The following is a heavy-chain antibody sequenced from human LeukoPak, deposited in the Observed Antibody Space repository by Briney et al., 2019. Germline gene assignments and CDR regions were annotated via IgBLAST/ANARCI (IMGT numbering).Heavy chain of an antibody. V-gene: IGHV3-30*02. CDR3: AKPTSLKDANYGLTGTNY. J-gene: IGHJ4*02. CDR1: GFNFSGYG. Sequence: PWGSLRLSCAASGFNFSGYGMHWVRQAPGPGLEWVAIVRNDGNFKYYADSVKGRFTISRDNSKNTLDLQMNSLRVEDTAVYYCAKPTSLKDANYGLTGTNYWGQGILVTVSS. CDR2: VRNDGNFK. D-gene: IGHD1-14*01.